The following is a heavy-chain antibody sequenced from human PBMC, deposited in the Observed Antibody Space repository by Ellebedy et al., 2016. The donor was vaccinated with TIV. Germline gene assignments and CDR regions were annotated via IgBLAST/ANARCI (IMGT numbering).Heavy chain of an antibody. CDR1: GYTFTSHH. CDR2: INPSGGST. J-gene: IGHJ6*02. D-gene: IGHD5-24*01. V-gene: IGHV1-46*01. Sequence: AASVKVSCKASGYTFTSHHMHWVRQAPGQGLEWMGVINPSGGSTSYVQKFQGRVTMTRDTSMSSVYMELSSLRSEDTAVYYCATDGVRDGYSYGLDVWGQGTTVTVSS. CDR3: ATDGVRDGYSYGLDV.